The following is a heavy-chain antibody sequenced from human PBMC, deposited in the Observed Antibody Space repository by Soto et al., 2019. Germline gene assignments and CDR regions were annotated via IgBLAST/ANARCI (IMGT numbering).Heavy chain of an antibody. D-gene: IGHD3-9*01. CDR2: ISAYNGNT. J-gene: IGHJ4*02. Sequence: GASVKVSCKASGYTFTSYGISWVRQAPGQGLERMGWISAYNGNTNYAQKLQGRVTMTTDTSTSTAYMELRSLRSDDTAVYYCARDYYDILTCYSGKTSLHLFDYRGQGTLATVSS. V-gene: IGHV1-18*01. CDR3: ARDYYDILTCYSGKTSLHLFDY. CDR1: GYTFTSYG.